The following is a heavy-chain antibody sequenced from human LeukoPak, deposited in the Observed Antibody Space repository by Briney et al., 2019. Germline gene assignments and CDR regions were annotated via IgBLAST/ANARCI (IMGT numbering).Heavy chain of an antibody. CDR1: GGSFRGYY. J-gene: IGHJ4*01. D-gene: IGHD3-22*01. CDR2: INHSGST. V-gene: IGHV4-34*01. Sequence: SETLSLTCAVYGGSFRGYYWSWIRQPPGEGLEWIGEINHSGSTNYNPSLKSRVTISVDTSKNQFSLKLSSVTAADTAVYYCASLPYYYDSSGYYYGSTVDYWGQGTLVTVSS. CDR3: ASLPYYYDSSGYYYGSTVDY.